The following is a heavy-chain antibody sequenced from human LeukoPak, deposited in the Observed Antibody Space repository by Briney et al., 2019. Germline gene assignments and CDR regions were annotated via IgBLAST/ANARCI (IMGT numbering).Heavy chain of an antibody. CDR3: VRERTMVGGADI. CDR1: GGSISSDTCY. D-gene: IGHD2-21*01. V-gene: IGHV4-61*02. CDR2: MYNSGST. J-gene: IGHJ3*02. Sequence: PSQTLSLTCTVSGGSISSDTCYWSWIRQPAGRGLEWIGRMYNSGSTNYNPSLKSRVSISVDTSNNQFSLRLSSVTASDTAVYYCVRERTMVGGADIWGQGTKVTVSS.